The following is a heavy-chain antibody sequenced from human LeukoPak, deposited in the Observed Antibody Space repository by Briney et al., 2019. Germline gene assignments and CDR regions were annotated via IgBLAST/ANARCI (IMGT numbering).Heavy chain of an antibody. CDR1: GYTFTSYD. Sequence: EASVKVSCKASGYTFTSYDINWVRQATGQGLEWMGWMNPNSGNTGYAQKFQGRVTMTRNTSISTAYMELSSLRSEDTAVYYCARGRYYYDSSGHQENDYWGQGTLVTVSS. CDR3: ARGRYYYDSSGHQENDY. V-gene: IGHV1-8*01. D-gene: IGHD3-22*01. J-gene: IGHJ4*02. CDR2: MNPNSGNT.